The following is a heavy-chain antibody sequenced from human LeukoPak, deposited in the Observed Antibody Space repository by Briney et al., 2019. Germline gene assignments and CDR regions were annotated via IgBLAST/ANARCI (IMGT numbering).Heavy chain of an antibody. CDR2: IYYSGST. J-gene: IGHJ4*02. V-gene: IGHV4-39*01. Sequence: PGGSLRLSCAASGFTVSSNYMSWIRQPPGKGLEWIGSIYYSGSTYYNPSLKSRVTISVDTSKNQFSLKLSSVTAADTAVYYCARLSPGEAVDYWGQGTLVTVSS. CDR3: ARLSPGEAVDY. CDR1: GFTVSSNY. D-gene: IGHD4-17*01.